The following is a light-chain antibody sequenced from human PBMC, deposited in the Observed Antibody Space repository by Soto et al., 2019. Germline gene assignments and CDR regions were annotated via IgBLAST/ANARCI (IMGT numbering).Light chain of an antibody. CDR1: QSLVHSDGNTY. Sequence: DIVMTQTPLSSPVTLGQPASISCRSSQSLVHSDGNTYLSWLQQKPGQPPKLLIYRASTRESGVPDRFSGSGSGTDFTLTISSLQAEDVAVYYCQQYYNIPLTFGGGTKVDIK. CDR2: RAS. CDR3: QQYYNIPLT. V-gene: IGKV2-24*01. J-gene: IGKJ4*01.